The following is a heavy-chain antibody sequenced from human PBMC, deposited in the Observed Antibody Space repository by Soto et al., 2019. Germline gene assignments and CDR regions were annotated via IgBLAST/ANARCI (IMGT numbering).Heavy chain of an antibody. D-gene: IGHD2-15*01. Sequence: GASVKVSCKASGYTFTSYAMHWVRQAPGQRLEWMGWINAGNGNTKYSQKFQGRVTITRDTSASTAYMELSSLRSEDTAVYYCATLRGYCSGGSCFGSNWFDPWGQGTLVTVSS. V-gene: IGHV1-3*01. CDR1: GYTFTSYA. CDR3: ATLRGYCSGGSCFGSNWFDP. CDR2: INAGNGNT. J-gene: IGHJ5*02.